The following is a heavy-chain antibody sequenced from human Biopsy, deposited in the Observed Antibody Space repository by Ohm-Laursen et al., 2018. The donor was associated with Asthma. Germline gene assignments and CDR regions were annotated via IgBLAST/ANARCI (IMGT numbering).Heavy chain of an antibody. CDR3: AKRRGYSDFNDFDY. V-gene: IGHV3-30*18. D-gene: IGHD4-11*01. Sequence: SLRLSCSASGFTFSRYAIHWVRQAPGKGLEWVAVISHDGQTQHYAESVKGRFALSRDNSQNTLYLQMISMRTDDTAVYYCAKRRGYSDFNDFDYWGHGTLVTVSS. CDR1: GFTFSRYA. J-gene: IGHJ4*01. CDR2: ISHDGQTQ.